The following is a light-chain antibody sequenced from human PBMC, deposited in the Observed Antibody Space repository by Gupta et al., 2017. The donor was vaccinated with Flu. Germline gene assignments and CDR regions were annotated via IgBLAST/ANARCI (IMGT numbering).Light chain of an antibody. CDR1: SSNIGPNT. CDR2: SNN. V-gene: IGLV1-44*01. J-gene: IGLJ3*02. CDR3: AAWDASLNGPV. Sequence: QSVLTQPPSASGTPGQRVTISCSGSSSNIGPNTVNWYQQVPGTAPKLLIHSNNQRPSGVPDRFSGSKSGTSASLAISGLQSEDEADYYCAAWDASLNGPVFGGGTKLTVL.